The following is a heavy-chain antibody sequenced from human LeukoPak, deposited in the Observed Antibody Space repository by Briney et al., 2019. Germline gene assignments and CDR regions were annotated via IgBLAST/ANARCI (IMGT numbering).Heavy chain of an antibody. CDR1: GFTFGDYA. V-gene: IGHV4-38-2*02. D-gene: IGHD3-22*01. CDR3: AREITADYYDSSGYYYGMSAFDI. CDR2: IYHSGST. Sequence: GSLRLSCTASGFTFGDYAMSWVRQAPGKGLEWIGSIYHSGSTYYNPSLKSRVTISVDTSKNQFSLKLSSVTAADTAVYYCAREITADYYDSSGYYYGMSAFDIWGQGTMVTVSS. J-gene: IGHJ3*02.